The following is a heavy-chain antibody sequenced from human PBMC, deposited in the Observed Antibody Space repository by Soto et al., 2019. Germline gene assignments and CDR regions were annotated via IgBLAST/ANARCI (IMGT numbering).Heavy chain of an antibody. V-gene: IGHV2-5*02. Sequence: QITLKESGPALVKPTQTLTLTCSCSGFSISADGVGVGWIRQPPGKALEWLAILYWDDDKRYSPSLNSRFTITKDASRNQGVLTRPNGDPVDTATYFGAHSRRRALCRVGTCYPFDPWGQGSLVTVPS. CDR1: GFSISADGVG. J-gene: IGHJ5*02. D-gene: IGHD2-15*01. CDR3: AHSRRRALCRVGTCYPFDP. CDR2: LYWDDDK.